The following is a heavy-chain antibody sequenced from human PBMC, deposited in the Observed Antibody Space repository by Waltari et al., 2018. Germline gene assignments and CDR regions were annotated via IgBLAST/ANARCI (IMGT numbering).Heavy chain of an antibody. Sequence: QLQLQESGPRLVRPSETLSLICRVSGVSITSNRHYWAWIRQSPGQGLEWIETVSYSGTTYISPSPKSRVSVSRDTAKNQVSLILGSVTAADMAVYYCATYIGASVGTAAFDVWGQGTMVTVSS. V-gene: IGHV4-39*01. CDR1: GVSITSNRHY. CDR2: VSYSGTT. J-gene: IGHJ3*01. CDR3: ATYIGASVGTAAFDV. D-gene: IGHD5-12*01.